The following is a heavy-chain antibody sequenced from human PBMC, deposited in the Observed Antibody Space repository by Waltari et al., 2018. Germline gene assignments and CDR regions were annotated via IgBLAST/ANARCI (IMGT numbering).Heavy chain of an antibody. CDR2: IKQDGSEK. Sequence: LQLQESGPGLVKPSETLSLTCTVSGGSISSSSYYWGWVRQAPGKGLEWVANIKQDGSEKYYVDSVKGRFTISRDNAKNSLYLQMNSLRAEDTAVYYCARDQENFAAGDYYYGMDVWGQGTTVTVSS. D-gene: IGHD6-13*01. CDR3: ARDQENFAAGDYYYGMDV. J-gene: IGHJ6*02. V-gene: IGHV3-7*01. CDR1: GGSISSSSYY.